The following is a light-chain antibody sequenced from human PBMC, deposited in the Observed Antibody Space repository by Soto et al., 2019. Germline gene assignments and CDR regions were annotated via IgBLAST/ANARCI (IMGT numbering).Light chain of an antibody. CDR2: EGS. CDR3: CSYAGSSTVV. J-gene: IGLJ2*01. CDR1: SSDVGSYNL. V-gene: IGLV2-23*01. Sequence: QSALTQPASVSGSPGQSITISCTGTSSDVGSYNLVSWYQQHPGKARKLMIYEGSKRPSGVSNRFSGSKSGNTASLTISGLQAEDEADYYCCSYAGSSTVVFGGGTKLTVL.